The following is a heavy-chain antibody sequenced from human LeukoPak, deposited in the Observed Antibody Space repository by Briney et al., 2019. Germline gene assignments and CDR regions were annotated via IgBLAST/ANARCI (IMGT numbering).Heavy chain of an antibody. CDR1: GGSISSYS. CDR3: ARAGGIRGSALDLDY. V-gene: IGHV4-59*01. Sequence: ASETLSLTCTVSGGSISSYSWSWIRQPPGKGREWIGYILYSGSTNYNPSLKSRVTISLDTSKNQFSLNLNSVTAADTAVYYCARAGGIRGSALDLDYWGQGTLVTVSS. CDR2: ILYSGST. D-gene: IGHD3-10*01. J-gene: IGHJ4*02.